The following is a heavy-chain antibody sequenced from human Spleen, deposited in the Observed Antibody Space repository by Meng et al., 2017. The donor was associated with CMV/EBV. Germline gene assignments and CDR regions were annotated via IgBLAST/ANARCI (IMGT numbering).Heavy chain of an antibody. D-gene: IGHD1-26*01. CDR2: ISSSSTYI. V-gene: IGHV3-21*01. Sequence: ETLSLTCAASGFTFSSSSMNWVRQAPGKGLEWVSSISSSSTYIYYADSVKGRFTISRDNAKNSLYLQMDSLRAEDTAVYYCARGSGSYEFFDYWGQGTLVTVSS. CDR3: ARGSGSYEFFDY. J-gene: IGHJ4*02. CDR1: GFTFSSSS.